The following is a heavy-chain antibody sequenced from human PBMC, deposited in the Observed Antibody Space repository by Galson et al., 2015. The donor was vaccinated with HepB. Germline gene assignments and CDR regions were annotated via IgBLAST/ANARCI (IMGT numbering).Heavy chain of an antibody. Sequence: LSLTCTVSGGSISSYYWSWIRQPPGKGLEWIGYIYYSGSTNYNPSLKSRVTISADTSKNQFSLKLSSVAAADTAVYYCARDKASIAVAGTLSGVMDVWGQGTTVTVSS. V-gene: IGHV4-59*01. CDR3: ARDKASIAVAGTLSGVMDV. CDR1: GGSISSYY. D-gene: IGHD6-19*01. CDR2: IYYSGST. J-gene: IGHJ6*02.